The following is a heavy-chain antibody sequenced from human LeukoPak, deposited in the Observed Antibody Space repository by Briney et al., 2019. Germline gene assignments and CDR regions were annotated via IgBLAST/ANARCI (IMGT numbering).Heavy chain of an antibody. CDR1: GDSISSYY. CDR2: IYYSGRT. CDR3: ARQNSEAGTVYYYYGMDV. J-gene: IGHJ6*02. V-gene: IGHV4-59*08. Sequence: SETLSLTCTVSGDSISSYYWSWTRHPPGKGLEWIGYIYYSGRTNYNPSLKSRVPISVDTSKNQFSLKLRSVTAADMAVYYCARQNSEAGTVYYYYGMDVWGQGTTVTVSS. D-gene: IGHD6-19*01.